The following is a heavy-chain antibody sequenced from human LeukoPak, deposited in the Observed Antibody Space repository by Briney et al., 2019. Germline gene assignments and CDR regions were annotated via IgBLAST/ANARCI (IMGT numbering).Heavy chain of an antibody. Sequence: SETLSLTCTVSGGSISSYYWSWIRQPPGKGLEWIGYIYYSGSTNYNPSLKSRITISVDTTKNQFSLKLSSVTAADTAVYYCARSTYYDFWSGYHLGNFDYWGQGTLVTVSS. CDR1: GGSISSYY. CDR2: IYYSGST. J-gene: IGHJ4*02. D-gene: IGHD3-3*01. CDR3: ARSTYYDFWSGYHLGNFDY. V-gene: IGHV4-59*01.